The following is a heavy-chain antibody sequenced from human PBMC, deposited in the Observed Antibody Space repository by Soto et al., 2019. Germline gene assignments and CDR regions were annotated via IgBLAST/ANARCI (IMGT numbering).Heavy chain of an antibody. D-gene: IGHD3-16*02. CDR3: ARHAYDYIWGSYRPIFDY. V-gene: IGHV4-59*08. CDR2: IYYSGST. Sequence: SETLSLTCPFSGGSISSYYWSWIRQPPGKGLEWIGYIYYSGSTNYNPSLKSRVTISVDTSKNQFSLKLSSVTAADTAVYYCARHAYDYIWGSYRPIFDYWGQGTLVTVSS. J-gene: IGHJ4*02. CDR1: GGSISSYY.